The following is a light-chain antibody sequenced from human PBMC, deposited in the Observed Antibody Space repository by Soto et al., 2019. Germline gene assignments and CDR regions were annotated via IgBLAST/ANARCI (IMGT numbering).Light chain of an antibody. CDR1: ESVSNS. J-gene: IGKJ4*01. CDR3: QHRAGWPPALT. CDR2: NAS. Sequence: EIVFTQSPSTLSLSPGERATLSCRASESVSNSLAWYQHKPGQAPRLLIYNASNRATGIPARFSGSGSGTDFTLTISSLEPEDFAVYFCQHRAGWPPALTFGGGTKVDTK. V-gene: IGKV3-11*01.